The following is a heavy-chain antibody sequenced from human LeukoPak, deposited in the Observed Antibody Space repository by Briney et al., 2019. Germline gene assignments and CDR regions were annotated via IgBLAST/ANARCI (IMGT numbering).Heavy chain of an antibody. V-gene: IGHV3-30*18. D-gene: IGHD3-22*01. CDR3: AKDHYYDSSGYLLDY. Sequence: PGGSLRLSCAASGFTFSSYGMHWVRQAPGKGLEWVAVISYDGSNKYYADSVKGRFTISRDNSKNTLYLQMNSLRAEDTAVYYCAKDHYYDSSGYLLDYWGQGTLVTVS. J-gene: IGHJ4*02. CDR2: ISYDGSNK. CDR1: GFTFSSYG.